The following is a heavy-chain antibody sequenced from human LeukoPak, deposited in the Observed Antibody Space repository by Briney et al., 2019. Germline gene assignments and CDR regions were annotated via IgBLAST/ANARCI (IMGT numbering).Heavy chain of an antibody. CDR2: IYSGGST. D-gene: IGHD3-10*01. Sequence: GGSLRLSCAASGFTVSFNYMSWVRQAPGKGLEWISVIYSGGSTYYADSVKGRFTISRDDSKNTLYLQMNSLRAEDTAVYYCAKDQGFMVRGVRNWFDPWGQGTLVTVSS. V-gene: IGHV3-53*01. CDR3: AKDQGFMVRGVRNWFDP. CDR1: GFTVSFNY. J-gene: IGHJ5*02.